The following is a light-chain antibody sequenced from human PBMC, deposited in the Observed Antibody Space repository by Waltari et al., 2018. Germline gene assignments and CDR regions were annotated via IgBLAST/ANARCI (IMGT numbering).Light chain of an antibody. CDR1: QSISSN. CDR2: GAS. Sequence: EFVLMQSPPTLSVSPGERATLSCRASQSISSNLSWYQQKPGQAPRLLIYGASTRATGIPARFSGSGSGTEFTLTISSLQSEDFAVYFCQQYNYWPPFFGGGTKVEIK. CDR3: QQYNYWPPF. V-gene: IGKV3-15*01. J-gene: IGKJ4*01.